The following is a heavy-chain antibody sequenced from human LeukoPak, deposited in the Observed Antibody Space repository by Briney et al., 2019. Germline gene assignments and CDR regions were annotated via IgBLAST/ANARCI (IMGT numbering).Heavy chain of an antibody. CDR3: AKVNYYDSTGFFDH. V-gene: IGHV3-23*01. J-gene: IGHJ4*02. CDR2: ISGSGGTT. CDR1: GLTFSNYA. D-gene: IGHD3-22*01. Sequence: AGGSLRLSCAASGLTFSNYAMSWVRQAPGKGLEWVSAISGSGGTTNYADSVKGRLTISRDNSKNTLYLQMSSLRVEDTAVYYCAKVNYYDSTGFFDHWGQGTLVTVSS.